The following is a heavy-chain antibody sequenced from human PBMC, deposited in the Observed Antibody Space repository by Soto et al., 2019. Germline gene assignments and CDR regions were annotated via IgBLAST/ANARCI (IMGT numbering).Heavy chain of an antibody. J-gene: IGHJ6*02. CDR3: ARISLAYCGGDCYLYYGMDV. CDR1: GFTFSSYS. Sequence: EVQLVESGGGLVKPGGSLRLSCAASGFTFSSYSMNWVRQAPGKGLEWVSSISSSSSYIYYADSVKGRFTISRDNAKNSLYLQMNSLRAEDTVVYYCARISLAYCGGDCYLYYGMDVWGQGTTVTVSS. D-gene: IGHD2-21*02. CDR2: ISSSSSYI. V-gene: IGHV3-21*01.